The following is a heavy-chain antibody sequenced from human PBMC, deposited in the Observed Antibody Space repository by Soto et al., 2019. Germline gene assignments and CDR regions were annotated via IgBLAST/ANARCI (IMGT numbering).Heavy chain of an antibody. V-gene: IGHV4-31*03. Sequence: QVQLQESGPRLVKPSQTLSLTCTVSGGSISSGNYFWSWVRQLPGKGLEWIGYIYYSGTTYYNPSLKGRVTISIDTSKSHFSLKLTSVTAADTAVYYCARGQWLAICCGMDVWGQGTAVTVSS. D-gene: IGHD6-19*01. CDR1: GGSISSGNYF. J-gene: IGHJ6*02. CDR3: ARGQWLAICCGMDV. CDR2: IYYSGTT.